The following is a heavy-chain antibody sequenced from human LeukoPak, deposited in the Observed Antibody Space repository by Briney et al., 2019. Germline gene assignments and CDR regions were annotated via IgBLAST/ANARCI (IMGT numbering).Heavy chain of an antibody. V-gene: IGHV1-2*04. D-gene: IGHD2-8*01. CDR2: INPNSGGT. CDR3: ARDRKYCTNGVCYGYYGMDV. Sequence: GASVKVSCKASGYTFTSYGISWVRQAPGQGLEWMGWINPNSGGTNYAQKFQGWVTMTRDTSISTAYMELSRLRSDDTAVYYCARDRKYCTNGVCYGYYGMDVWGQGTTVTVSS. J-gene: IGHJ6*02. CDR1: GYTFTSYG.